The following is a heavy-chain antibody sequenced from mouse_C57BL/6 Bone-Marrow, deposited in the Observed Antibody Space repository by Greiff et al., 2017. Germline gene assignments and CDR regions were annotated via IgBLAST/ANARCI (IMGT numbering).Heavy chain of an antibody. CDR3: ARYYYGSMFAY. CDR2: ISDGGSYT. Sequence: EVKLMESGGGLVKPGGSLKLSCAASGFTFSSYAMSWVRQTPEKRLEWVATISDGGSYTYYPAHVKGRFTISRDNAKNNLYLQMSHLKSEDTAMYYCARYYYGSMFAYWGQGTLVTVSA. D-gene: IGHD1-1*01. V-gene: IGHV5-4*03. CDR1: GFTFSSYA. J-gene: IGHJ3*01.